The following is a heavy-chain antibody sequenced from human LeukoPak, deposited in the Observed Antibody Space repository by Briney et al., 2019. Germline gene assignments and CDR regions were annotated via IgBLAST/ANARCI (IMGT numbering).Heavy chain of an antibody. CDR2: ISSNGDST. CDR1: GFTFNSYA. Sequence: GGSLRLSCSASGFTFNSYATHWVRQAPGKGLEYVSVISSNGDSTYYAVSLKGRFTISRDNSKSTLYLQMSSLRPEDTAVYYCVKGQQFILTGYYFDYWGQGTLVTVSS. CDR3: VKGQQFILTGYYFDY. V-gene: IGHV3-64D*09. D-gene: IGHD3-9*01. J-gene: IGHJ4*02.